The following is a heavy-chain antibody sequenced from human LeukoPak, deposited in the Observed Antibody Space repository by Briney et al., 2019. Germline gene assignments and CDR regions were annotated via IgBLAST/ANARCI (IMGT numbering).Heavy chain of an antibody. CDR3: AFSYYDSSGSYFDY. CDR1: GGSISSGDYY. V-gene: IGHV4-39*07. CDR2: INHSGST. Sequence: SETLSLTCTVSGGSISSGDYYWSWIRQPPGKGLEWIGEINHSGSTNYNPSLKSRVTISVDTSKNQFSLKLSSVTAADTAVYYCAFSYYDSSGSYFDYWGQGTLVTVSS. D-gene: IGHD3-22*01. J-gene: IGHJ4*02.